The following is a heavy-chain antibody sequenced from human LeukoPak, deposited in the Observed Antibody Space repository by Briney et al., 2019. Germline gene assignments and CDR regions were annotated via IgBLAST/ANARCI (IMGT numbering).Heavy chain of an antibody. CDR2: IIPIFGTA. CDR1: GGTFSSYA. D-gene: IGHD3-22*01. J-gene: IGHJ4*02. CDR3: AGDSSGYYYFDY. V-gene: IGHV1-69*05. Sequence: ASVKVSCKASGGTFSSYAISWVRQAPGQGLEWMGGIIPIFGTANYAQKFQGRVTITTDESTSTACMELSSLRSEDTAVCYCAGDSSGYYYFDYWGQGTLVTVSS.